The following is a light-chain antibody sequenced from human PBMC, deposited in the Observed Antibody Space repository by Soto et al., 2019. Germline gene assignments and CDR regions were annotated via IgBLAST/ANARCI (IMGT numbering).Light chain of an antibody. V-gene: IGLV2-14*01. CDR2: DVS. Sequence: QSALTQPASVSGSPGQSITISCTGTSSDVGGYDYVSWYQQHPGKAPKLMIYDVSNRPSGVSNRFSASKSGNTASLTISGLQAEDEADYYCCSFTGSTTPVFGGGTKLTVL. CDR3: CSFTGSTTPV. CDR1: SSDVGGYDY. J-gene: IGLJ3*02.